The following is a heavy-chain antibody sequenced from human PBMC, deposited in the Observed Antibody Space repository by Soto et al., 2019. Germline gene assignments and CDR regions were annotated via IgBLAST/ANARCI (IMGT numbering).Heavy chain of an antibody. J-gene: IGHJ3*02. CDR3: ARGGGWIDAFDI. CDR2: LYYGRSA. V-gene: IGHV4-59*12. CDR1: GDSISSYY. D-gene: IGHD5-12*01. Sequence: SETLSLTCAVSGDSISSYYCMWIRQPPGKGLESIGYLYYGRSANYNPSLKSRVTISVDTSKNQFSLKLSSVTAADTAVYYCARGGGWIDAFDIWGQGTMVTVSS.